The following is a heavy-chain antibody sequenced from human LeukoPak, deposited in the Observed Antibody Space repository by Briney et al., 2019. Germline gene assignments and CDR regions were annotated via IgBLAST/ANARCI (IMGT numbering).Heavy chain of an antibody. J-gene: IGHJ4*02. CDR2: ISAYNGNT. Sequence: ASVKVSCKASGYTFTSYGISWVRQAPGQGIEWMGWISAYNGNTNYAQKLQGRVTMTTDTSTSTAYMELRSLRSDDTAVYYCARVGDYDILTGSYIRYFDYWGQGTLVTVSS. CDR1: GYTFTSYG. V-gene: IGHV1-18*01. CDR3: ARVGDYDILTGSYIRYFDY. D-gene: IGHD3-9*01.